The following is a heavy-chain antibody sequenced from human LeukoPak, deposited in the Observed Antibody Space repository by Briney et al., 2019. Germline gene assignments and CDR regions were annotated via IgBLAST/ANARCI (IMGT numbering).Heavy chain of an antibody. CDR1: GGTFSSYA. V-gene: IGHV1-69*13. J-gene: IGHJ4*02. Sequence: SVKVSCKASGGTFSSYAISWVRQAPGQGLEWMGGIIPIFGTANYAQKFQGRVTITADESTSTAYMELSSLRSEDTAVYYCARSHYDYVWGSVDYWGQGTLVTVSS. D-gene: IGHD3-16*01. CDR2: IIPIFGTA. CDR3: ARSHYDYVWGSVDY.